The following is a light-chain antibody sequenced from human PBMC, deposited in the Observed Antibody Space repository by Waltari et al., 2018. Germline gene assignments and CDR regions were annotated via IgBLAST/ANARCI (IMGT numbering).Light chain of an antibody. Sequence: DLQMTQSPSTLSASVGDRVTITCRASQNINTWLAWHQQKPGKAPKLLIYKASSLESGVPSRFSGSGSGTEFTLTISSLQPDDFATYYCLQYNGEPRTFGQGTKVEAK. CDR2: KAS. V-gene: IGKV1-5*03. J-gene: IGKJ1*01. CDR1: QNINTW. CDR3: LQYNGEPRT.